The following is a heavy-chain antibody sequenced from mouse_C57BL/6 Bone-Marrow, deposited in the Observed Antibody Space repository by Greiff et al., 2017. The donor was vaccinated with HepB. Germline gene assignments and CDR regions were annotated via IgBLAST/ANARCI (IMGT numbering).Heavy chain of an antibody. CDR1: GYTFTSYG. J-gene: IGHJ1*03. Sequence: QVQLQQSGAELARPGASVKLSCKASGYTFTSYGLSWVKQRTGQGLEWIGEIYPRSGNTYYNEKFKGKATLTADKSSSTAYMELRSLTSEDSAVYFCARYHYGSRGYWYFDVWGTGTTVTVSS. D-gene: IGHD1-1*01. V-gene: IGHV1-81*01. CDR2: IYPRSGNT. CDR3: ARYHYGSRGYWYFDV.